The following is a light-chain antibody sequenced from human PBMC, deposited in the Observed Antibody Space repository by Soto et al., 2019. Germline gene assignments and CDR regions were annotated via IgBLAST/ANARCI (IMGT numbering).Light chain of an antibody. V-gene: IGLV2-14*01. CDR2: EVG. Sequence: QSALTQPASVSGSPGQSITISCTGTSSDVGGYNYVSWYQQHPGKAPKLMINEVGNRPSGVFIRFSGSKSGNTASLTISGLQAEDEADYYCSSYTSSSTHWVFGGGTKLTVL. CDR1: SSDVGGYNY. J-gene: IGLJ3*02. CDR3: SSYTSSSTHWV.